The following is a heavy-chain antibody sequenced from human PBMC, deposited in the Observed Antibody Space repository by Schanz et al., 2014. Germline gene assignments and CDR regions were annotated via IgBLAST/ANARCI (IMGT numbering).Heavy chain of an antibody. CDR2: ISRDGTTS. V-gene: IGHV3-48*04. D-gene: IGHD2-15*01. J-gene: IGHJ4*02. CDR3: ATENWWTVEK. CDR1: GFTFSSYS. Sequence: EVQLVESGGGLVQPGGSLRLSCAASGFTFSSYSMNWVRQAPGKGLEWLSYISRDGTTSYYADSVKGRFTISRDNAKNSLYLEMTSLRGEDTAVYYCATENWWTVEKWGQGTLVTVSS.